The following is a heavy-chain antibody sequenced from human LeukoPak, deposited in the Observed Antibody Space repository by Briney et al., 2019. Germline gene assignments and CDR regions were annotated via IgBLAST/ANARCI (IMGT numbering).Heavy chain of an antibody. CDR1: GFTFDDYG. V-gene: IGHV3-20*04. D-gene: IGHD3-16*02. Sequence: GGSLRLSCAASGFTFDDYGMSWVRQAPGKGLEWLSGTNWNGGSTGYADSVKGRFTISRDNAKNSLYLQMNSLRAEDTALYYCAREDYDYVWGSYPSGGFDPWGQGTLVTVSS. CDR2: TNWNGGST. J-gene: IGHJ5*02. CDR3: AREDYDYVWGSYPSGGFDP.